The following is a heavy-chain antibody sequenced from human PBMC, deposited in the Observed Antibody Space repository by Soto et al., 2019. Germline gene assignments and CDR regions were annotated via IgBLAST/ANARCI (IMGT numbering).Heavy chain of an antibody. J-gene: IGHJ4*02. CDR1: AFTFRSYG. D-gene: IGHD3-10*01. V-gene: IGHV3-30*18. CDR3: VKDQVVEGQYYGSSEFFF. CDR2: ISYDGSNK. Sequence: GGSLRLSCETSAFTFRSYGMHWVRQAPGKGLQWVASISYDGSNKNYVDSVKGRFTVSRDNSKSTLYLQMNSLRKDDTAVYYFVKDQVVEGQYYGSSEFFFWGRGTLVTVPS.